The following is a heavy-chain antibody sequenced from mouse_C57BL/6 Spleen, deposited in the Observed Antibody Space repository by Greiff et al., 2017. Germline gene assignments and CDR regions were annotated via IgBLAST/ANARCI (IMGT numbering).Heavy chain of an antibody. CDR2: INPSTGGT. D-gene: IGHD1-3*01. CDR3: ARESKVGWDSLYAMDD. Sequence: EVQLQQSGPELVKPGASVKISCKASGYSFTGYYMNWVKQSPEKSLEWIGEINPSTGGTTYNQKFQAKATLTVDTSSSTAYMQLKSLTSEDSAVXYCARESKVGWDSLYAMDDWGQGTAVTVSA. CDR1: GYSFTGYY. V-gene: IGHV1-42*01. J-gene: IGHJ4*01.